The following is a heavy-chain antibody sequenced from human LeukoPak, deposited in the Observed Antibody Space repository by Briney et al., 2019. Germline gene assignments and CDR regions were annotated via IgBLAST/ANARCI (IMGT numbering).Heavy chain of an antibody. V-gene: IGHV4-61*01. D-gene: IGHD6-19*01. Sequence: SSETLSLTCTVSGGSVSSGSYSWSWIPPPPGKGLEWIAYAHHRGSTNYNPSLKSRVTISVDTSKNQFSLKLNSVTAADTAVYYFATEGTYSSGWYDYWGQGTLVTVSS. CDR3: ATEGTYSSGWYDY. J-gene: IGHJ4*02. CDR2: AHHRGST. CDR1: GGSVSSGSYS.